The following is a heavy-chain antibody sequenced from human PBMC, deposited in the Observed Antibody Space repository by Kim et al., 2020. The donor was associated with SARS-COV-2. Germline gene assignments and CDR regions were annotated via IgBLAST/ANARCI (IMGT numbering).Heavy chain of an antibody. CDR2: INPDTDKT. D-gene: IGHD6-19*01. CDR3: ARSNGWSHFDN. V-gene: IGHV1-2*02. CDR1: GYMFTSHY. J-gene: IGHJ4*02. Sequence: ASVKVSCKTSGYMFTSHYIHWVRQAPGQGLERMGWINPDTDKTHYAQRFQGRVTVTGDTSISTAYMELSSLKSDDTAVYYCARSNGWSHFDNWGQGVPVTVSS.